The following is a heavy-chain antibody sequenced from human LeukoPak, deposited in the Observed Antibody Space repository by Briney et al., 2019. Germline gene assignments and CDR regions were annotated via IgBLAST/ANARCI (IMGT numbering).Heavy chain of an antibody. D-gene: IGHD3-22*01. J-gene: IGHJ4*02. Sequence: XXGRMIPILGIANYAQKFQGRVTITADKSTSTAYMELSSLRSEDTAVYYCARQWRYYDSSGYSRIPDYWGQGPLVTVS. V-gene: IGHV1-69*02. CDR3: ARQWRYYDSSGYSRIPDY. CDR2: MIPILGIA.